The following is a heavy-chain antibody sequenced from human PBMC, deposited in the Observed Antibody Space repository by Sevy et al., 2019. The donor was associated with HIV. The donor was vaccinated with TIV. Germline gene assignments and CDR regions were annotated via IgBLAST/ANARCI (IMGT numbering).Heavy chain of an antibody. J-gene: IGHJ3*02. V-gene: IGHV2-5*01. Sequence: SGPTLGKPTQTLTLTCTFSGYSLSTSGVGVGWIRQPPGKALEWLTLIYWNDDKRYSPTLKSRLTITKDTSKNQVVLTMTNMDVEDTATYYCAHGHQTGEMKKALDIWGQGTMVTVSS. CDR2: IYWNDDK. CDR1: GYSLSTSGVG. D-gene: IGHD1-1*01. CDR3: AHGHQTGEMKKALDI.